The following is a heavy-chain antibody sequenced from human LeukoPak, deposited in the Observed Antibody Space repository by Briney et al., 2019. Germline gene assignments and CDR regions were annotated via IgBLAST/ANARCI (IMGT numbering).Heavy chain of an antibody. CDR3: ARDRGYSYGFDY. V-gene: IGHV4-59*01. J-gene: IGHJ4*02. Sequence: ETLSLTCAVYGGSFSSYYWSWIRQPPGKGLEWIGYIYYSGSTNYNPSLKSRVTISVDTSKNQFSLKLSSVTAADTAVYYCARDRGYSYGFDYWGQGTLVTVSS. CDR1: GGSFSSYY. D-gene: IGHD5-18*01. CDR2: IYYSGST.